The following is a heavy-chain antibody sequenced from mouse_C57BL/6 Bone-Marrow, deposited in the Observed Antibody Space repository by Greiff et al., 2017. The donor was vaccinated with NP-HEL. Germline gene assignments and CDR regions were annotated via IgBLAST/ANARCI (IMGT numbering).Heavy chain of an antibody. CDR2: INPSNGGT. J-gene: IGHJ4*01. D-gene: IGHD2-1*01. CDR1: GYTFTSYW. V-gene: IGHV1-53*01. CDR3: AILYVNYEGDY. Sequence: VQLQQPGTELVKPGASVKLSCKASGYTFTSYWMHWVKQRPGQGLEWIGNINPSNGGTNYNEKFKSKATLTVAKSSSTAYMQLSSLTSEDSAVYSVAILYVNYEGDYWGQGTSVTVSS.